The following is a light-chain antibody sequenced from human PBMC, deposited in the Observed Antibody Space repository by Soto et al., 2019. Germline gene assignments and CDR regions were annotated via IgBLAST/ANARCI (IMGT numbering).Light chain of an antibody. V-gene: IGKV1-5*03. CDR2: QMS. J-gene: IGKJ1*01. CDR1: QSVTTS. Sequence: DIQMTQSPSIVSATVGDRVTITCRASQSVTTSLAWYQQKPGQAPKLLIFQMSTLANGVPSRFSGSVSVTEFTLAISSLQPDDFATYFCQKYKTLCSFGQGTRVEI. CDR3: QKYKTLCS.